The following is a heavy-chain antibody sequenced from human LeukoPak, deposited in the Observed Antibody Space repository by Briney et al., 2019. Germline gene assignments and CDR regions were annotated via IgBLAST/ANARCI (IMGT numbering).Heavy chain of an antibody. CDR3: ARAPYSSSWWCLD. J-gene: IGHJ4*02. CDR2: ISSSGSTI. CDR1: GFTFSSYE. D-gene: IGHD6-13*01. V-gene: IGHV3-48*03. Sequence: QTGGSLRLSCAASGFTFSSYEMNWVRQAPGKGLEWVSYISSSGSTIYYADSVKGRFTISRDNAKNSLYLQMNSLRAEDTAVYYCARAPYSSSWWCLDWGQGTLVTVSS.